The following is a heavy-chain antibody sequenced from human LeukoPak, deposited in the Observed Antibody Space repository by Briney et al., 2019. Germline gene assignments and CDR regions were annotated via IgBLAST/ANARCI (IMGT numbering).Heavy chain of an antibody. CDR3: ARHLYNWKTLFDY. Sequence: SETLSLTCSVSGGSISSYYWSWIRQPPGKGLEWIGCIHYSGSTSYNPSLKSRVTISVDMSKNQFSLKLSSVTAADTAVYYCARHLYNWKTLFDYWGQGTLVTVSS. CDR2: IHYSGST. V-gene: IGHV4-59*08. J-gene: IGHJ4*02. CDR1: GGSISSYY. D-gene: IGHD1-20*01.